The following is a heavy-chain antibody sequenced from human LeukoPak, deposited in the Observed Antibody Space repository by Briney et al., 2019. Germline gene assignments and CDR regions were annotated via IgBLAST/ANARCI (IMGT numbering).Heavy chain of an antibody. CDR2: IEQDGSEK. J-gene: IGHJ3*02. Sequence: GSLRLSCAASGFTFSSYWMSWVRQAPGKGLEWVANIEQDGSEKYCVDSVKGRFTISRDNAKNSLYLQMNSLRAEDTAVYYCARAHYDYVWGSYRYSPDAFDIWGQGSMVTVSS. CDR1: GFTFSSYW. V-gene: IGHV3-7*01. D-gene: IGHD3-16*02. CDR3: ARAHYDYVWGSYRYSPDAFDI.